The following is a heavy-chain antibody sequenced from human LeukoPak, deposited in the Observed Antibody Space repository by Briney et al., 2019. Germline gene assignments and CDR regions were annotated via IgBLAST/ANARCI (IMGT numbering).Heavy chain of an antibody. CDR3: ARGLWGAVAGTEYYFDY. Sequence: ASVKVSCKASGYTFTSYDINWVRQATGQGLEWMGWMNPNSGNTGYAQKFQGRVTMTRNTSISTAYMELSSLRSEDTAVYYCARGLWGAVAGTEYYFDYWGQGTLVTVSS. CDR2: MNPNSGNT. D-gene: IGHD6-19*01. CDR1: GYTFTSYD. V-gene: IGHV1-8*01. J-gene: IGHJ4*02.